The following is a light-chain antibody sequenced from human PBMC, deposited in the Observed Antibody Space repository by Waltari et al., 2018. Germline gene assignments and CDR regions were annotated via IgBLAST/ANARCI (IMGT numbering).Light chain of an antibody. V-gene: IGKV1-39*01. CDR1: QSLGSY. J-gene: IGKJ1*01. Sequence: DIQMTQSPSSLSASVGDRVTITCSASQSLGSYFNWYQQKPGRAPKLLIYASSGLHSGVPSRFSGSGSGTVFTLTISSLQVEDFATYHCQQIYNRPWTFGQGTKVEIK. CDR3: QQIYNRPWT. CDR2: ASS.